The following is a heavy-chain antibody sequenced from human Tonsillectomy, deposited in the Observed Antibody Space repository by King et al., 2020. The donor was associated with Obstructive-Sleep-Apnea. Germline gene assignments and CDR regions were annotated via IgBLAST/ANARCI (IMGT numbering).Heavy chain of an antibody. J-gene: IGHJ4*02. CDR2: ISWNSGSI. CDR1: GFTFDDYA. D-gene: IGHD1-26*01. Sequence: QLVQSGGGLVQPGRSLRLSCAASGFTFDDYAMHWFRQAPGKGLEWVSGISWNSGSIGYADSVKGRFTISRDNAKNSLYLQMNSLRAEDTALYYCAKEGGSGSYSYYFDYWGQGTLVTVSS. V-gene: IGHV3-9*01. CDR3: AKEGGSGSYSYYFDY.